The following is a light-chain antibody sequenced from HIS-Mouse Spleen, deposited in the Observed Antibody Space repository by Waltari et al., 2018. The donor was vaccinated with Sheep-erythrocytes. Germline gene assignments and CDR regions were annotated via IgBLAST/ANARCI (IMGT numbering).Light chain of an antibody. CDR2: DVS. V-gene: IGLV2-11*01. J-gene: IGLJ1*01. CDR3: CSYAGSYNHV. CDR1: SSDLGGYNY. Sequence: QSAMTQPRSVAGSPGQSLTISCTGTSSDLGGYNYFSCYQQHPGKAPKLMIYDVSKRPSGVPDRFSGSKSGKTASLTISGLQAEDEADYYCCSYAGSYNHVFATGTKVTVL.